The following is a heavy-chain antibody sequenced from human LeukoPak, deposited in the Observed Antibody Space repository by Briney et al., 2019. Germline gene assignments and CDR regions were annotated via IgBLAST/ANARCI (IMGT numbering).Heavy chain of an antibody. V-gene: IGHV5-51*01. Sequence: GESLKISCQVSGYIFTHYWIGWVRQMPGKGLEWMGIIYPADSDTTYSPSFQGQVTISADKSISTVYLQWSSLKASDTAMYYCARQSRDGSKTRGYYFDYWGQGTLVTVSS. D-gene: IGHD3-10*01. J-gene: IGHJ4*02. CDR2: IYPADSDT. CDR1: GYIFTHYW. CDR3: ARQSRDGSKTRGYYFDY.